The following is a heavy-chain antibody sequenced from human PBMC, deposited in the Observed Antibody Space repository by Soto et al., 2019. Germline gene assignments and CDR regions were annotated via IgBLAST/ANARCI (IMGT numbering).Heavy chain of an antibody. V-gene: IGHV3-23*01. D-gene: IGHD1-1*01. Sequence: GGALRVSCVASGFILSSYANSWVRQAPGKGREWVSVISGSDGSTYYADSVKGRFTISRDNSKNTLYLQINSLRAEDTAVYYCTTQRKYEPQGYFDYWGQGPLVTGSS. CDR2: ISGSDGST. CDR3: TTQRKYEPQGYFDY. J-gene: IGHJ4*02. CDR1: GFILSSYA.